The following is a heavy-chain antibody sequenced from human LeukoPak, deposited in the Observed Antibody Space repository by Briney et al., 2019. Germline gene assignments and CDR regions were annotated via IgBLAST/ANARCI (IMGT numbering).Heavy chain of an antibody. Sequence: GASVKVSCKASGYTFTSRGFSWVRQAPGQGLEWMGWINADSGNTNYAQKFQGRVTLTTDTSTNTAYMELRSLRSDDMAVYYCARDEVSGGWYNHWGQGTLVTVSS. J-gene: IGHJ4*02. D-gene: IGHD6-19*01. V-gene: IGHV1-18*03. CDR1: GYTFTSRG. CDR2: INADSGNT. CDR3: ARDEVSGGWYNH.